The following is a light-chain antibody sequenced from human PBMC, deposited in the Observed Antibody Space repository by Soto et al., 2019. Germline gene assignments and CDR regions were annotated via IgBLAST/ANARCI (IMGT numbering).Light chain of an antibody. J-gene: IGKJ1*01. CDR1: ETVSSDF. V-gene: IGKV3-20*01. Sequence: EIVVTQSPCGVSFSQLERCALSGRASETVSSDFLAWYQQKPGQAPRLLTYAASSRATGIPDRFSGTGSERDFTLTISGLEPEDFAVYYCLKYGRSPGWTFGQGTKVDIK. CDR3: LKYGRSPGWT. CDR2: AAS.